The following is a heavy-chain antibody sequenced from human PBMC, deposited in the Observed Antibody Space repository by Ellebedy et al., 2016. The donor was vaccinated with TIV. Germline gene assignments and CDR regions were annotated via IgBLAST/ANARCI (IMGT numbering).Heavy chain of an antibody. J-gene: IGHJ6*02. D-gene: IGHD3-3*01. CDR3: ARDHDFWSGSYYYYGMDV. CDR1: GFTFSNAW. CDR2: ISYDGSNK. Sequence: GESLKISXAASGFTFSNAWMHWVRQAPGKGLEWVAVISYDGSNKYYADSVKGRFTISRDNSKNTLYLQMNSLRAEDTAVYYCARDHDFWSGSYYYYGMDVWGQGTTVTVSS. V-gene: IGHV3-30*03.